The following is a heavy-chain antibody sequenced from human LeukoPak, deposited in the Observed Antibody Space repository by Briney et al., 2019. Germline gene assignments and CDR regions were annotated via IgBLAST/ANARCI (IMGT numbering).Heavy chain of an antibody. D-gene: IGHD1-26*01. CDR3: ATEYYGSYNF. Sequence: GGSLRLSCAASGFTFSSYAMSWVRQAPEKGLEWVSTISGSGGGTYYADSVKGRFTISRDDSKNTLYLQMNSLKAEDTGVYYCATEYYGSYNFWGQGSLVTVSS. CDR1: GFTFSSYA. CDR2: ISGSGGGT. J-gene: IGHJ4*02. V-gene: IGHV3-23*01.